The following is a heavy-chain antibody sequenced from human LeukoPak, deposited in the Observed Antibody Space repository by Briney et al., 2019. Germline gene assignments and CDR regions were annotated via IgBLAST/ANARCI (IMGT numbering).Heavy chain of an antibody. D-gene: IGHD1-1*01. V-gene: IGHV3-48*03. J-gene: IGHJ4*02. CDR2: ISSSATYM. CDR1: GFTFSSYE. Sequence: PAGSKSPSCAASGFTFSSYEINWVRQAPEKGLEWIAYISSSATYMYAESVQGRFTISRDNAKNSLYLQMNSLRAEDTAIYYCARHNGRYDYWGQGSLV. CDR3: ARHNGRYDY.